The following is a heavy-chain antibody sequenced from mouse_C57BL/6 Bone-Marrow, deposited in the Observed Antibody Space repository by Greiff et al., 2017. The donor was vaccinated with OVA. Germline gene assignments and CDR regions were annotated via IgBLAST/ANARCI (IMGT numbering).Heavy chain of an antibody. CDR3: ARSLFAWFAY. Sequence: QVQLQQSGPELVKPGASVKISCKASGYSFTSYYIHWVKQRPGQGLEWIGWIYPGSGNTKYNEKVKGKATRTADTTSRTVYMQLISLASEDSAFYYCARSLFAWFAYWGQGTLVTVSA. D-gene: IGHD6-1*01. CDR2: IYPGSGNT. J-gene: IGHJ3*01. V-gene: IGHV1-66*01. CDR1: GYSFTSYY.